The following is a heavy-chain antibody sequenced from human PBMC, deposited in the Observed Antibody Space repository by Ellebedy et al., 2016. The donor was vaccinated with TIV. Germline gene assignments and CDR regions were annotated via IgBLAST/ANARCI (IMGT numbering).Heavy chain of an antibody. Sequence: SETLSLTCTVSGGSISGGSYYWGWIRQPPGKGLEWIGSIYHTGSTDYNPSLKSRVSISADTSKNQFSLRLSSVTAADTAVYYCARWFGELLYVRWFDPWGQGTLVTVSS. CDR1: GGSISGGSYY. J-gene: IGHJ5*02. D-gene: IGHD3-10*01. CDR2: IYHTGST. CDR3: ARWFGELLYVRWFDP. V-gene: IGHV4-39*01.